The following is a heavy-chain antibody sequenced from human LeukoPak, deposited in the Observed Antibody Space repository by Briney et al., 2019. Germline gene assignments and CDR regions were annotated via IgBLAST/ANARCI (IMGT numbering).Heavy chain of an antibody. D-gene: IGHD6-6*01. CDR2: ISSSGSSI. J-gene: IGHJ4*02. Sequence: PGGSLRLSCAASGFTFSDYYMNWIRQAPGKGLEWVSYISSSGSSIYYADSVKGRFTISRDNAKNSLYLQMNTLRAEDTAVYYCARDSYSSSFVEYWGQGTLVTVSS. CDR1: GFTFSDYY. CDR3: ARDSYSSSFVEY. V-gene: IGHV3-11*01.